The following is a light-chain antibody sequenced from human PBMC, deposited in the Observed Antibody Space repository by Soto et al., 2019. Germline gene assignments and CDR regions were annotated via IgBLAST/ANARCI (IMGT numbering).Light chain of an antibody. CDR2: EVS. V-gene: IGLV2-14*01. CDR1: SSDVGNHNY. Sequence: QSALTQPASVSGSPGQSITISCTGTSSDVGNHNYVSWYQQHPGKDPKLIIYEVSNRPSGVSNRFSGSKSGNTASLNISGLQTEDEADYYCSSYTTSSPMVFGGGTKLTVL. CDR3: SSYTTSSPMV. J-gene: IGLJ2*01.